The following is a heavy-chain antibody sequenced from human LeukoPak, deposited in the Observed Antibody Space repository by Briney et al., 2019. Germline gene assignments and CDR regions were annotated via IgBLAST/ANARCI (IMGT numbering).Heavy chain of an antibody. Sequence: PSETLSLTCTVSGGSISSSSYYWGWIRQPPGKGLEWIGSIYYSGSTYYNPSLKSRVTISVDTSKNQFSLKLSSVTAADTAVYFCARYRLNPHFGLVPLDYSGQGTLVTVSS. V-gene: IGHV4-39*01. CDR3: ARYRLNPHFGLVPLDY. D-gene: IGHD3/OR15-3a*01. CDR2: IYYSGST. CDR1: GGSISSSSYY. J-gene: IGHJ4*02.